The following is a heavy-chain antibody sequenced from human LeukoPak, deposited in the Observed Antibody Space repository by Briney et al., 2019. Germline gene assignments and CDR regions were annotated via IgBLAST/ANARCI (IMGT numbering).Heavy chain of an antibody. J-gene: IGHJ4*02. D-gene: IGHD3-10*01. CDR3: ARAGSHWHYVY. CDR1: GFTFSSYS. CDR2: ISSSSSYI. Sequence: GGSLRLSCAASGFTFSSYSMNWVRQAPGKGLEWVSSISSSSSYIYYADSVKGRFTISRDNAKNSLSLQMNNLRVEDTAVYYCARAGSHWHYVYWGQGTVVTVSS. V-gene: IGHV3-21*01.